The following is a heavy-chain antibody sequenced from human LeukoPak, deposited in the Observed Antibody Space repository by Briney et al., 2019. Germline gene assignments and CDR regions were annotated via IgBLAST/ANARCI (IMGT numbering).Heavy chain of an antibody. V-gene: IGHV1-18*01. CDR1: GYTFTSYG. D-gene: IGHD3-22*01. J-gene: IGHJ4*02. CDR2: ISAYNGNT. CDR3: ARDSDYYDSSGYSDY. Sequence: ASVKVSCKASGYTFTSYGISWVRQAPGQGLEWMGWISAYNGNTNYAQKLQGRVTMTTDTSTGTAYIELRSLRSDDTAVYYCARDSDYYDSSGYSDYWGQGTLVTVSS.